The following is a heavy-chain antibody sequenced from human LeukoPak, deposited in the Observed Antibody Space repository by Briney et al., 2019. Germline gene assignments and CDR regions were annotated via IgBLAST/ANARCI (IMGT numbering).Heavy chain of an antibody. CDR3: VRAEMTTASDY. J-gene: IGHJ4*02. D-gene: IGHD5-24*01. CDR1: GDTFSSSSAA. Sequence: PSQTLSLTCAVSGDTFSSSSAAWHWLRQSPSRGLEWLGRTYYRSKWYNDYAISVKSRITINTDTSKNHFSLQLNSVTPEDTAVYYCVRAEMTTASDYWGQATLLTVSS. CDR2: TYYRSKWYN. V-gene: IGHV6-1*01.